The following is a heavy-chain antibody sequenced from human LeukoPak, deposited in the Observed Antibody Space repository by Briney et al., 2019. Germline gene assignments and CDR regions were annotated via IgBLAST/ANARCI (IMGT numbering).Heavy chain of an antibody. CDR1: GFTFSNYG. Sequence: SGGSLRLSCAASGFTFSNYGLSWVRQAPGKGLEWVSGITGGGGSTYYADSVKGRFTISRDNSKNTLYLQMNSLRAEDTAIYYCARDERLLSFLKWGQGTLVTVSS. CDR2: ITGGGGST. CDR3: ARDERLLSFLK. V-gene: IGHV3-23*01. J-gene: IGHJ4*02. D-gene: IGHD3-3*01.